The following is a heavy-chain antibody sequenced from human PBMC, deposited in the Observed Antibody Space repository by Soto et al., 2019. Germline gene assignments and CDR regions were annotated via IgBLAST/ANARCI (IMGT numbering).Heavy chain of an antibody. CDR1: GYTFTSYD. Sequence: ASVTVSCKASGYTFTSYDINWVRQATGQGLEWMGWMNPNSGNTGYAQKFQGRVTMTRNTSISTAYMELSSLRSEDTAVYYCARDLPGYTTAWDDYWGQGTLVTVSS. J-gene: IGHJ4*02. D-gene: IGHD2-2*02. CDR2: MNPNSGNT. CDR3: ARDLPGYTTAWDDY. V-gene: IGHV1-8*01.